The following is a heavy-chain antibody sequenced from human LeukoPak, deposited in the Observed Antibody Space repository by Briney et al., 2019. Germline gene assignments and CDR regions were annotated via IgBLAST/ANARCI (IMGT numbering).Heavy chain of an antibody. J-gene: IGHJ4*02. CDR2: ISAYSGYT. CDR3: ARVGGNYEGLVDY. V-gene: IGHV1-18*01. CDR1: GYTFTSYA. D-gene: IGHD1-26*01. Sequence: ASVKVSCKASGYTFTSYAIGWLRQAPGQGLEWMGWISAYSGYTNYAQSLQGRVTMTTDTSTSTAYMELRSLRSDDTAMYYCARVGGNYEGLVDYWGQGTLVTVSS.